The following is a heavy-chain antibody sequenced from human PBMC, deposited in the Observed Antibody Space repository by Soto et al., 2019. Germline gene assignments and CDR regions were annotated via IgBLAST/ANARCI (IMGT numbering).Heavy chain of an antibody. V-gene: IGHV3-9*01. J-gene: IGHJ4*02. D-gene: IGHD6-13*01. CDR1: GFTFDDYA. Sequence: EVQLVESGGGLVQPGRSLRLSCAASGFTFDDYAMHWVRQAPGKGLEWVSGISWNSGSIGYADSVKGRFTISRDNAKNSLYLQMNSLRAEDTALHYCAKDANIAAAGTEGILDYWGQGTLVTVSS. CDR3: AKDANIAAAGTEGILDY. CDR2: ISWNSGSI.